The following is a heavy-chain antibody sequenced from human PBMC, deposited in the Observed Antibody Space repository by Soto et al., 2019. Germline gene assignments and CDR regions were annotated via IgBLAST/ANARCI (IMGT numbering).Heavy chain of an antibody. Sequence: QVQLQESGLGLVKPSQTLSLTCTVSGGSISSGGYYWSWIRQHPGKGLEWIGYIYYSGSTYYNPSLKSRVTISVDTSKNQFSLKLSSVTAADTAVYYCARSGVYCSSTSCYAFDIWGQGTMVTVSS. CDR3: ARSGVYCSSTSCYAFDI. J-gene: IGHJ3*02. CDR2: IYYSGST. V-gene: IGHV4-31*03. CDR1: GGSISSGGYY. D-gene: IGHD2-2*01.